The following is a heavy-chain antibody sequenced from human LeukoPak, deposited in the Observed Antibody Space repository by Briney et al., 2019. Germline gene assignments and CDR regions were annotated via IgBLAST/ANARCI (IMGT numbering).Heavy chain of an antibody. CDR1: GFTFSTYW. Sequence: PGGSLRLSCAASGFTFSTYWMHWVRQAPGQGPVRVSRISPDGSTTTYADSVRGRFSISRDNAKNTLYMQMNSLRVDDTAVYYCVRGSSTWSPLGDYWGQGTLVTVS. CDR2: ISPDGSTT. CDR3: VRGSSTWSPLGDY. V-gene: IGHV3-74*01. D-gene: IGHD6-13*01. J-gene: IGHJ4*02.